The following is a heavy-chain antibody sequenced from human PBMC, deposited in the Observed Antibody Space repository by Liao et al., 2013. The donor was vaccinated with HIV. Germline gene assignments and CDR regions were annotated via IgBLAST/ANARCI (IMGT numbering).Heavy chain of an antibody. Sequence: QVQLQQWGAGLLKPSETLSLTCAVYGGSFSGYYWSWIHQPPGKGLEWIGEINHSGSTNYNPSLKSRVTISVDTSKNQFSLKLSSVTAADTAVYYCARGGRNWKYHGQVHFDNWGQGTLVTVSS. CDR2: INHSGST. CDR1: GGSFSGYY. V-gene: IGHV4-34*01. J-gene: IGHJ4*02. D-gene: IGHD1-7*01. CDR3: ARGGRNWKYHGQVHFDN.